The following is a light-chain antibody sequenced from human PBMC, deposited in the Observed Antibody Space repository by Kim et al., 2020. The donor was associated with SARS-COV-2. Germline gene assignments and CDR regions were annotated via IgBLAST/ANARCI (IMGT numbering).Light chain of an antibody. V-gene: IGKV3D-15*01. CDR3: QQYNMWSD. Sequence: ETVMTQSPATLSVSPGESATLSCRASQSVSIHVAWYQKKPGQPPRLLIYAASIRATGIPARFSGGGSGTEFTLTISSLQSEDFAVYYCQQYNMWSDFGQGTRLEIK. CDR2: AAS. J-gene: IGKJ5*01. CDR1: QSVSIH.